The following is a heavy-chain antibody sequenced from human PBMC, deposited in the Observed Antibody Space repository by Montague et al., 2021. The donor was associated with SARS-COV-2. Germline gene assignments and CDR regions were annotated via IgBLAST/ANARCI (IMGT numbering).Heavy chain of an antibody. D-gene: IGHD6-13*01. CDR2: INYSGST. J-gene: IGHJ4*02. CDR1: GDSMNNYY. Sequence: ETLSLTCTVSGDSMNNYYWSWIRQPPGKGLEWIGYINYSGSTHYNPSLQSRVTLSKDTSKNQFSLRLTSVTAADTAMYFCARAPIYRSSWYAYFDYWGQGTLVTVSS. V-gene: IGHV4-59*01. CDR3: ARAPIYRSSWYAYFDY.